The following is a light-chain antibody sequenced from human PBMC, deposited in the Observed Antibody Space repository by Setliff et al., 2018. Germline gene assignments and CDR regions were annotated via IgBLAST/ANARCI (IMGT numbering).Light chain of an antibody. CDR2: GNS. Sequence: LTQPPSVSGAPGQRVTISCTGSSSNIGAGYDVHWYQQLPGTAPKLLIYGNSNRPSGVPDRFSGSKSGTPASLAITGLQAEDEADYYCQSYDSSLSALYVFGTGTKVTVL. V-gene: IGLV1-40*01. CDR1: SSNIGAGYD. J-gene: IGLJ1*01. CDR3: QSYDSSLSALYV.